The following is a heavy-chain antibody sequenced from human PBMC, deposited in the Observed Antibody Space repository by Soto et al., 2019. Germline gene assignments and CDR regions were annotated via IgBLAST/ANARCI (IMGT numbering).Heavy chain of an antibody. V-gene: IGHV3-23*01. D-gene: IGHD3-22*01. CDR3: AKVGGYFHSSGYPKY. J-gene: IGHJ4*02. CDR2: VSGSGGST. CDR1: GFTFSDYG. Sequence: PGGSLRLSCAASGFTFSDYGMSWVRQAPGKGLEGVAVVSGSGGSTSYADSVKGRFTISRDNAKNTLYLQMNSLRADDTAVYYCAKVGGYFHSSGYPKYWGQGALVTVSS.